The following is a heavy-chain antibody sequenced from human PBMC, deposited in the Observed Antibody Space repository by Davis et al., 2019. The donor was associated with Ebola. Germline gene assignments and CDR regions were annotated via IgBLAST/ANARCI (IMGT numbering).Heavy chain of an antibody. J-gene: IGHJ4*02. D-gene: IGHD3-10*01. CDR1: GFTFSSYD. CDR3: ARAGFGEIYFDY. Sequence: GESLKISCAASGFTFSSYDMHWFRHATGKGLEWVSAIGTAGDTYYPGSVKGRFTISREKAKNSLYLQMNSLRGEDTAVYYCARAGFGEIYFDYWGQGTVVTISS. CDR2: IGTAGDT. V-gene: IGHV3-13*01.